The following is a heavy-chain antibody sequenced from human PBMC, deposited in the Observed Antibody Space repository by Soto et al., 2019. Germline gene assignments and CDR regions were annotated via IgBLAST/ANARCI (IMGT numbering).Heavy chain of an antibody. J-gene: IGHJ6*02. V-gene: IGHV4-59*01. CDR2: IYYSGST. D-gene: IGHD3-10*01. Sequence: QVQLQESGPGLVKPSETLSLTCTVSGGSISSYYWSWIRQPPGKGLEWIGYIYYSGSTYYNPSLKSRVTISVDTSKNQFSLKLSSVTAADTAVYYCARRGPVGVIISYGMDVWGQGTTVTVSS. CDR3: ARRGPVGVIISYGMDV. CDR1: GGSISSYY.